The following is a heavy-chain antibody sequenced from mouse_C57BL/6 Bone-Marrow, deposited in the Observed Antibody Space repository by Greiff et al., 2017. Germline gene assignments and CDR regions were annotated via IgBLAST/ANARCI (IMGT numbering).Heavy chain of an antibody. J-gene: IGHJ3*01. Sequence: VQLQQPGAELVRPGTSVKLSCKASGYTFTSYWMHWVKQRPGQGLEWIGVIDPSDSYTNYNQKFKGKATLTVDTSSSTAYIQLSSLTSHDSAVYYCAKCYLFTYCDQGTLVTVST. D-gene: IGHD2-12*01. CDR3: AKCYLFTY. V-gene: IGHV1-59*01. CDR2: IDPSDSYT. CDR1: GYTFTSYW.